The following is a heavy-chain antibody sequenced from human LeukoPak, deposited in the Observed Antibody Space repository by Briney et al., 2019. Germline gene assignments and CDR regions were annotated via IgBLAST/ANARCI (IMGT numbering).Heavy chain of an antibody. Sequence: GGSLRLSCGASGFTFSSYAMHWVRQAPGKGLEWVSLISWDGGSTYYADSVKGRFTISRDNSKNSLYLQMNSLRAEDTALYYCAKGAGSDYWGQGTLVTVSS. CDR3: AKGAGSDY. J-gene: IGHJ4*02. V-gene: IGHV3-43D*03. CDR1: GFTFSSYA. D-gene: IGHD6-25*01. CDR2: ISWDGGST.